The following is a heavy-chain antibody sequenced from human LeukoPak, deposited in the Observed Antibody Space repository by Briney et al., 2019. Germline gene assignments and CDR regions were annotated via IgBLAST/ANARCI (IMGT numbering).Heavy chain of an antibody. Sequence: GASVKVSCKASGYTFSTYDINWVRQATGQGLEWRGWMNPNSGNTGYAQKFQGRVIMTRNTSISTAYMELSSLRSEDTAVYYCARXAXVTRYFDYWGQGTLVTVSS. CDR1: GYTFSTYD. CDR3: ARXAXVTRYFDY. CDR2: MNPNSGNT. J-gene: IGHJ4*02. V-gene: IGHV1-8*01. D-gene: IGHD5-18*01.